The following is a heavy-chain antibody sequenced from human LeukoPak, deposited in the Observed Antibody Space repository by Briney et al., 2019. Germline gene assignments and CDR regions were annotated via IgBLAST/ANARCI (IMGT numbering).Heavy chain of an antibody. CDR3: ARVLHKRNYDSSTYYGY. D-gene: IGHD3-22*01. Sequence: GGSLRLSCAASGFTFSSYSMNWVRQAPGKGLEWVSYISSSSSAIYYADSVKGRFTISRDNAKNSLYLQMNSLRAEDTAVYYCARVLHKRNYDSSTYYGYWGQGTLVTVSS. CDR2: ISSSSSAI. J-gene: IGHJ4*02. V-gene: IGHV3-48*01. CDR1: GFTFSSYS.